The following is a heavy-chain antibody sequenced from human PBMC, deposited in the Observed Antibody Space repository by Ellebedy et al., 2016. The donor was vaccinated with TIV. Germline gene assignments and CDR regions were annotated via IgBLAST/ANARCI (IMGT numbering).Heavy chain of an antibody. Sequence: ASVKVSXKASGHTFTAYGIHWVRQAPGQRLEWMGWINTGNNNTKYSQRLQGRVTITTDTSASTAYMELSSLMSEDTAVYYCATREWQDPMDVWGQGTTVTVSS. J-gene: IGHJ6*02. V-gene: IGHV1-3*04. CDR3: ATREWQDPMDV. CDR1: GHTFTAYG. D-gene: IGHD3-3*01. CDR2: INTGNNNT.